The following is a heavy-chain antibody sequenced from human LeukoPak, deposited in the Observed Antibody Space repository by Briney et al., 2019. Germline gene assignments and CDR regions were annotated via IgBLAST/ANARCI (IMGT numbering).Heavy chain of an antibody. CDR3: ASSLEWLYDAFDI. J-gene: IGHJ3*02. Sequence: ASVKVSCKASGYTFTGYYMHWVRQAPGQGLEWMGRINPNSGGTNYAQKFQGRVTMTRDTSISTAYMELSRLRSDDTAVYYCASSLEWLYDAFDIWGQGTMVTVSS. V-gene: IGHV1-2*06. CDR1: GYTFTGYY. CDR2: INPNSGGT. D-gene: IGHD3-3*01.